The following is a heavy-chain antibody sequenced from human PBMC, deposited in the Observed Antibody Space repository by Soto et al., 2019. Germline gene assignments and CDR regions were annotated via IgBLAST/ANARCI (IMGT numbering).Heavy chain of an antibody. CDR2: IYYDGNS. J-gene: IGHJ6*02. Sequence: QVQLQESGPGLVRPSQTLSLTCTVSGGFIDSGAYYWSWIRQPPGKGLEWIGYIYYDGNSYYNPSLKSRITISVDTSKNQFSLKLRSVTAADSAVYYCVRDVPPAAKPAYYSGLDVWGQGTTVTVSS. V-gene: IGHV4-30-4*01. D-gene: IGHD2-2*02. CDR3: VRDVPPAAKPAYYSGLDV. CDR1: GGFIDSGAYY.